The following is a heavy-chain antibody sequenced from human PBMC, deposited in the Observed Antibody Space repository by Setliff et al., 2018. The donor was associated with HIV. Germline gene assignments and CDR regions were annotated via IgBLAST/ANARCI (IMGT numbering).Heavy chain of an antibody. D-gene: IGHD5-18*01. Sequence: PSETLSLTCTVSGGSISSGNYYWGWIRQPAGKGLEWIGRIYSSGNTNYNPSLKSRVTISVDASRNQFSLRLSSVTAADTAVYYCAAWGPRYSYAPYFFDSWGQGTLVTVSS. CDR3: AAWGPRYSYAPYFFDS. J-gene: IGHJ4*02. V-gene: IGHV4-61*02. CDR1: GGSISSGNYY. CDR2: IYSSGNT.